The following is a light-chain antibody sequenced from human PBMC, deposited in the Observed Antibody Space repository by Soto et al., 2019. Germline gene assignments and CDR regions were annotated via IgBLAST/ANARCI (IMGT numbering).Light chain of an antibody. CDR2: DNN. CDR1: SSNIGNQF. Sequence: QSVLTQPPSVSAAPGQKVTISCSGSSSNIGNQFVSWYQQLPGTAPKLLIYDNNKRPSGIPDRFSGSKSGTSATLGIAGLQTGDEADYYCGSWDSSLTGVVFGGGTKLTVL. CDR3: GSWDSSLTGVV. V-gene: IGLV1-51*01. J-gene: IGLJ2*01.